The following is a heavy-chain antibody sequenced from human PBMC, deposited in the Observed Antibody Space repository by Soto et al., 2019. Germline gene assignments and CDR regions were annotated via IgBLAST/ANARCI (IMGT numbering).Heavy chain of an antibody. V-gene: IGHV2-5*02. CDR1: GFSLSTTAVG. D-gene: IGHD3-16*01. CDR2: IYWDDDK. Sequence: QITLKESGPTLVKPTQTLTLTCTFSGFSLSTTAVGVGWIRQPPGRALEWLALIYWDDDKRYSPSLKSRLTIPKATSKTQVVLTMTNMDPVDTATYYCAHIAYAWVLGGFDYWGQGTLVTVSS. CDR3: AHIAYAWVLGGFDY. J-gene: IGHJ4*02.